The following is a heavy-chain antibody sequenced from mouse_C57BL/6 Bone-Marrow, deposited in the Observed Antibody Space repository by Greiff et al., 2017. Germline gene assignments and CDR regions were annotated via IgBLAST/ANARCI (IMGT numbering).Heavy chain of an antibody. CDR1: GYTFTSYG. J-gene: IGHJ4*01. CDR3: ASPIYYYGSSYAMDY. CDR2: IYIGNGYT. Sequence: VQLKESGAELVRPGSSVKMSCKTSGYTFTSYGINWVKQRPGQGLEWIGYIYIGNGYTEYNEKFKGKATLTSDTSSSTAYMQLSSLTSEDSAIYFCASPIYYYGSSYAMDYWGQGTSVTVSS. D-gene: IGHD1-1*01. V-gene: IGHV1-58*01.